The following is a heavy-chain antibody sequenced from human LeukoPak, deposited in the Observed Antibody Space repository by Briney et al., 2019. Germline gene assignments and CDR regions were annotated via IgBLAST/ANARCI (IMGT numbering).Heavy chain of an antibody. CDR2: ISTDGSST. Sequence: GGSLRLSCAASGFTFSSYWMHWVRQAPGKGLVWVSRISTDGSSTNSADSVKGRPTISRDNAKNTLYLQMNSLRAEDTAVYYCVREYSSSSGRAFDMWGQGTMVTVSP. CDR1: GFTFSSYW. D-gene: IGHD6-6*01. CDR3: VREYSSSSGRAFDM. V-gene: IGHV3-74*01. J-gene: IGHJ3*02.